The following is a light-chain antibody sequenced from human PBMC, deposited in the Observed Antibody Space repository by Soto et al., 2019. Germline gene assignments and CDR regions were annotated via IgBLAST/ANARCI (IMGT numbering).Light chain of an antibody. CDR3: LQHNSYPYT. J-gene: IGKJ2*01. CDR1: QGITTF. CDR2: GAS. Sequence: DIQMTQSPSAVSASLGDTVTVTCRACQGITTFLAWFRQRPGKVPERLIYGASSLQSGVPSRFSGRGSGTEFTLTISSLQPEDFGTYYCLQHNSYPYTFGPGTKVDI. V-gene: IGKV1-17*03.